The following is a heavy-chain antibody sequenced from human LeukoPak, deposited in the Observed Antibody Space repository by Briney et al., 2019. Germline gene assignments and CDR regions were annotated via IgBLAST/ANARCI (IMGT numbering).Heavy chain of an antibody. CDR3: ARQEYCSGGSCYTWFDP. J-gene: IGHJ5*02. Sequence: GESLKISCKGSGYSINNYWIGWVRQVPGKGLEWMGIIYPADSDIRYSPSFQGQVTISADKSISTAYLQWSSLKASDTAMYYCARQEYCSGGSCYTWFDPWGQGTLVTVPS. D-gene: IGHD2-15*01. CDR1: GYSINNYW. CDR2: IYPADSDI. V-gene: IGHV5-51*01.